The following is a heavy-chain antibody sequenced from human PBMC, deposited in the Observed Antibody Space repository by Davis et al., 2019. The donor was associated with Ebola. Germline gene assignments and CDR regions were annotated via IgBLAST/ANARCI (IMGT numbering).Heavy chain of an antibody. J-gene: IGHJ6*02. V-gene: IGHV4-59*01. D-gene: IGHD3-3*02. Sequence: MPSETLSLTCTVSGASITSFYWSWIRQPPGKGLEWIGYIYYSGITHYNPPLKSRVTISVDTSKNQFSLKLRSVTAADTAVYFRASSGISYFFYYGLDVWGQGTTVTVSS. CDR2: IYYSGIT. CDR3: ASSGISYFFYYGLDV. CDR1: GASITSFY.